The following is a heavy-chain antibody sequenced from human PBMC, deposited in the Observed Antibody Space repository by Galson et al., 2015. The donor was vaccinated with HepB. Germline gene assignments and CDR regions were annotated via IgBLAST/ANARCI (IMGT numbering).Heavy chain of an antibody. CDR3: ARGAAAAGENDY. V-gene: IGHV3-30-3*01. J-gene: IGHJ4*02. Sequence: SLRLSCAASGFTFSSYAMHWVRQAPGKGLEWVAVISYDGSNKYYADSVKGRFTISRDNSKNTLYLQMNSLRAEDTAVYYCARGAAAAGENDYWGQGTLVTVSS. CDR2: ISYDGSNK. D-gene: IGHD6-13*01. CDR1: GFTFSSYA.